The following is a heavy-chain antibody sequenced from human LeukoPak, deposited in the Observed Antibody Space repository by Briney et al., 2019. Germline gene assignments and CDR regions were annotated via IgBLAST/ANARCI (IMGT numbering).Heavy chain of an antibody. D-gene: IGHD6-13*01. CDR1: GFTFSSYS. J-gene: IGHJ4*02. V-gene: IGHV3-21*01. CDR2: ISSSSSYI. CDR3: AREDPGMAAAGFDY. Sequence: PGGSLRLSCAASGFTFSSYSMNWVRQAPGKGLEWVSSISSSSSYIYYADSVKGRFTISRDNAKNSLYLQMNSLRAEDTAVYYCAREDPGMAAAGFDYWGQGTLVTVSS.